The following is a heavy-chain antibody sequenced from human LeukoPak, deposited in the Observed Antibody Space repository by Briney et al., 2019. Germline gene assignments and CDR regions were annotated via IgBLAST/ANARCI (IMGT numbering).Heavy chain of an antibody. CDR1: GYTFTGYY. J-gene: IGHJ5*02. D-gene: IGHD2-2*01. V-gene: IGHV1-2*02. CDR3: ARIPIAVVPAAQGDNWFDP. Sequence: SVKVSCKASGYTFTGYYMQWVRQAPGQGLEWMGWINPNSGGTNYAQKFQCRVTMTRDTSINTAYMELSRLRSDDTAVYCCARIPIAVVPAAQGDNWFDPWGQGTMVTVSS. CDR2: INPNSGGT.